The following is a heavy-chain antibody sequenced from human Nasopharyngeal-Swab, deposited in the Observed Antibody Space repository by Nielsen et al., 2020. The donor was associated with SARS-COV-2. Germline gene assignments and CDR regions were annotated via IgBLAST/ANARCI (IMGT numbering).Heavy chain of an antibody. D-gene: IGHD4-17*01. CDR2: ISSSSSYI. CDR1: GFTFSSYS. J-gene: IGHJ4*02. Sequence: GEPLKISCAASGFTFSSYSMNWVRQAPGKGLEWVSSISSSSSYIYYADSVKGRSTISRDNAKNSLYLQMNSLRAEDTAVYYCARARTVTTAPYYFDYWGQGTLVTVSS. V-gene: IGHV3-21*01. CDR3: ARARTVTTAPYYFDY.